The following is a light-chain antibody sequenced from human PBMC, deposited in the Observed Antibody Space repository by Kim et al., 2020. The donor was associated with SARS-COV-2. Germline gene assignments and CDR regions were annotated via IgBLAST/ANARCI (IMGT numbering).Light chain of an antibody. V-gene: IGKV3-15*01. J-gene: IGKJ1*01. CDR1: QSVSSN. Sequence: SPRERAPLSCRASQSVSSNLAWYQQKPGQAPRLLIYGASTRATGIPGRLSGSGSGTEFTLTISSLQSEDFAVYYCQQYNNWPPWTFGQGTKVDIK. CDR2: GAS. CDR3: QQYNNWPPWT.